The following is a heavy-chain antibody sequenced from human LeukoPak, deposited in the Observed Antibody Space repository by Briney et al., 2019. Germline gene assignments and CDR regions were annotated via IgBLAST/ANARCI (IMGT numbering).Heavy chain of an antibody. Sequence: SQTLSLTCTVSGGSISSGGYYWSWIRQPPGKGLEWIGYIYHSGSTYYNPSLKSRVTISVDRSKNQFSLKLSSVTAADTAVYYCARGGLRGVLPGRPYYFDYWGQGTLVTVSS. CDR2: IYHSGST. D-gene: IGHD4-17*01. J-gene: IGHJ4*02. CDR1: GGSISSGGYY. V-gene: IGHV4-30-2*01. CDR3: ARGGLRGVLPGRPYYFDY.